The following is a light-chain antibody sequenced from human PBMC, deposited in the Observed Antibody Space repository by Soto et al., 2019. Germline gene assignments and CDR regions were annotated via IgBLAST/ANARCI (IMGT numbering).Light chain of an antibody. CDR3: SSYTRSSTLV. J-gene: IGLJ3*02. V-gene: IGLV2-14*01. CDR2: EVT. CDR1: TSDVGAYNY. Sequence: QSALTQPASVSGSPGQSITISCTGSTSDVGAYNYVSWYQQYPGKAPKLIIYEVTKRPSGTSDRFSGSQSGNTASLAISGLQADDEADYYCSSYTRSSTLVFGGGTKLTVL.